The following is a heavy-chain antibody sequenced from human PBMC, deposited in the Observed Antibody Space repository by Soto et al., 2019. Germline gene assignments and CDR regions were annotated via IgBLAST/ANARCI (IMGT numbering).Heavy chain of an antibody. Sequence: GGSLRLSCAASGFTFSSYAMSWVRQAPGKGLEWVSAISGSGGSTYYADSVKGRFTISRDNSKNTLYLQMNSLRAEDTAVYYCANGGVMWSGYYTGFDPWGQGTLVTVSS. CDR2: ISGSGGST. CDR1: GFTFSSYA. CDR3: ANGGVMWSGYYTGFDP. V-gene: IGHV3-23*01. J-gene: IGHJ5*02. D-gene: IGHD3-3*01.